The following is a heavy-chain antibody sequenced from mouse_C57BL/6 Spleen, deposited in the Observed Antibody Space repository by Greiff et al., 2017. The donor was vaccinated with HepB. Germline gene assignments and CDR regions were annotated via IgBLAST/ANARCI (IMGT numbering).Heavy chain of an antibody. D-gene: IGHD2-4*01. J-gene: IGHJ3*01. CDR2: IDPANGNT. CDR1: GFNIKNTY. V-gene: IGHV14-3*01. Sequence: VQLQQSVAELVRPGASVKLSCTASGFNIKNTYMHWVKQRPEPGLEWIGRIDPANGNTKYAPKFQGKATITADTSSNPAYLQLSSLTSEDTAIYYCARLEAIYYDYDGGAWFAYWGQGTLVTVSA. CDR3: ARLEAIYYDYDGGAWFAY.